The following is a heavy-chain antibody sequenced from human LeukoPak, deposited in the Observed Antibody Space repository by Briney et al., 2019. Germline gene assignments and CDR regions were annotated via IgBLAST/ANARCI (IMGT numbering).Heavy chain of an antibody. CDR2: IYHSGST. Sequence: SQTLSLTCAVSGGSISSGDYSWSWVRRPSGKGLECIGNIYHSGSTYYNPSLKSRVTISVDRSKNQFSLKLSSVTAADTAVYYCARGDSSGYYPYHWGQGTLVTVSS. D-gene: IGHD3-22*01. J-gene: IGHJ5*02. CDR3: ARGDSSGYYPYH. CDR1: GGSISSGDYS. V-gene: IGHV4-30-2*01.